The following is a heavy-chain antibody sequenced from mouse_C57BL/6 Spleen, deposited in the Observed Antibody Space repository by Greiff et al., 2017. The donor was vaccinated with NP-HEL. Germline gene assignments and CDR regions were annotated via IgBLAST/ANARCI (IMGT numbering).Heavy chain of an antibody. CDR3: ARSDDYLSWFAY. D-gene: IGHD2-4*01. Sequence: QVQLQQPGAELVKPGASVKMSCKASGYTFTSYWITWVKQRPGQGLEWIGDIYPGSGSTNYNEKFKSKATLTVDTSSSTAYMQLSSLTSEDSAVYYCARSDDYLSWFAYWGQGTLVTVSA. V-gene: IGHV1-55*01. J-gene: IGHJ3*01. CDR2: IYPGSGST. CDR1: GYTFTSYW.